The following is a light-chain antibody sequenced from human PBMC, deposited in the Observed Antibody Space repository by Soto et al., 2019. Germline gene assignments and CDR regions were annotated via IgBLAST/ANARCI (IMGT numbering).Light chain of an antibody. CDR3: QQYNNWPPGIT. J-gene: IGKJ5*01. CDR2: GAS. V-gene: IGKV3D-15*01. CDR1: QSVSSN. Sequence: EIVMTQSPATLSVSPWERATLSCRASQSVSSNLAWYQYKPGQAPRLLIYGASTRAAGIPASFSGSGSGTEFTLTISSLQSEDFAVYYCQQYNNWPPGITFGQGTRLEIK.